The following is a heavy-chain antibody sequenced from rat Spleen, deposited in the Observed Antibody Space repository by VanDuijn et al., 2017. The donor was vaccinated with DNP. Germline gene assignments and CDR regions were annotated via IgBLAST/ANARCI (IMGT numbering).Heavy chain of an antibody. J-gene: IGHJ3*01. D-gene: IGHD1-11*01. V-gene: IGHV5S13*01. CDR3: ARDREDHNWFAY. CDR1: GLTFSDYS. Sequence: EVQLVESGGGLVQPGRSLKLSCAASGLTFSDYSMAWVRQAPKKGLEWVASITSSGGSTYYPDSVKGRFTISRDNAKNTLYLQMNSLRSEDTATYYCARDREDHNWFAYWGQGTLVTVSS. CDR2: ITSSGGST.